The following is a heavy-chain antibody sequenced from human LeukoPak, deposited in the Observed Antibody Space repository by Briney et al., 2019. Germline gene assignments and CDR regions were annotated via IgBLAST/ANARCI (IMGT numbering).Heavy chain of an antibody. Sequence: ASETLSLTCTVSGGSMSTYYWSWIRQPPGKGLEWIGSISSSGSTFYNPPLTSRVTISVDTSKNHFSVKVTSVTAADTAMYYCARGQTTVWSPFDNWGQGTLVTVSS. D-gene: IGHD4-17*01. CDR2: ISSSGST. CDR1: GGSMSTYY. CDR3: ARGQTTVWSPFDN. V-gene: IGHV4-59*12. J-gene: IGHJ4*02.